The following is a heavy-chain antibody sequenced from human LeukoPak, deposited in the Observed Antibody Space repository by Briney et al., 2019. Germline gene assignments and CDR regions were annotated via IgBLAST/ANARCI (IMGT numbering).Heavy chain of an antibody. D-gene: IGHD3-10*01. Sequence: GGSLRLSCAASGFTVSSNYMSWVRQAPGKGLEWVSAISGSGGSTYYADSVKGRFTISRDNSKNTLYLQMNSLRAEDTAVYYCAKDLGLLWFGEVGSFDYWGQGTLVTVSS. CDR2: ISGSGGST. CDR1: GFTVSSNY. CDR3: AKDLGLLWFGEVGSFDY. J-gene: IGHJ4*02. V-gene: IGHV3-23*01.